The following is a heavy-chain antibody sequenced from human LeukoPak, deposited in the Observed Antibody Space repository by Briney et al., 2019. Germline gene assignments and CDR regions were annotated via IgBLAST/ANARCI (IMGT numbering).Heavy chain of an antibody. CDR1: GFTFSSYS. J-gene: IGHJ3*02. D-gene: IGHD3-16*01. CDR3: ARAKTILFLGDAFDI. Sequence: GGSLRLSCAASGFTFSSYSMNWVRQAPGKGLEWVSSISSSSSYIYCADSVKGRFTIPRDNAKNSLYLQMNSLRAEDTAVYYCARAKTILFLGDAFDIWGQGTMVTVSS. V-gene: IGHV3-21*01. CDR2: ISSSSSYI.